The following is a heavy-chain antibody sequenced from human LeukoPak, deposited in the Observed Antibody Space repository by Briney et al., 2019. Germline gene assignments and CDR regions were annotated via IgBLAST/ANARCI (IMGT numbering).Heavy chain of an antibody. CDR1: GYAFTGYY. D-gene: IGHD2-8*01. J-gene: IGHJ6*03. V-gene: IGHV1-2*06. CDR2: INPNSGGT. CDR3: ARDTTPGVYYMDV. Sequence: GASVKVSCKASGYAFTGYYMHWVRQAPGQGLEWMGRINPNSGGTNYAQKFQGRVTMTRDTSISTAYMELSRLRSYDTAVYYCARDTTPGVYYMDVWGKGTTVTVSS.